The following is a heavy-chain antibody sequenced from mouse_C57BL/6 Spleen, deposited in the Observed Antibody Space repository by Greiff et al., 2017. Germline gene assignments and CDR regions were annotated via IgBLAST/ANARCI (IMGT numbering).Heavy chain of an antibody. CDR3: ARWDSYSNYYYAMDY. V-gene: IGHV1-64*01. CDR1: GYTFTSYW. CDR2: IHPNSGST. D-gene: IGHD2-5*01. J-gene: IGHJ4*01. Sequence: QVQLQQPGAELVKPGASVKLSCKASGYTFTSYWMHWVKQRPGHGLEWIGMIHPNSGSTNYNEKFKSKATLTVDKSSSTAYMQLSSLTSEDSAVYDCARWDSYSNYYYAMDYWGQGTSVTVSS.